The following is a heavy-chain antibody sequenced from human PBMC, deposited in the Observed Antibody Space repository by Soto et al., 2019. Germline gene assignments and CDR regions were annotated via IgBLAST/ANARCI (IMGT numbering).Heavy chain of an antibody. V-gene: IGHV3-30*18. J-gene: IGHJ4*02. CDR2: ISYDGSNK. CDR1: GFTFSSYG. Sequence: QVQLVESGGGVVQPGRSLSLSCAASGFTFSSYGMHWVRQAPGKGLEWVAVISYDGSNKYYADSVKGRFTISRDNSKNKLYLQMNSLRAEDTAVYYCAKEGTAMAEYYFDYWGQGTLVTVSS. D-gene: IGHD5-18*01. CDR3: AKEGTAMAEYYFDY.